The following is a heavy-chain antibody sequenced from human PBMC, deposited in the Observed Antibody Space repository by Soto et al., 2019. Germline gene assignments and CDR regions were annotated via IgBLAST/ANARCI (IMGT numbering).Heavy chain of an antibody. V-gene: IGHV5-51*01. J-gene: IGHJ6*02. Sequence: PGESLKISCKGSGYSFTSYWIGWVRQMPGKGLEWMGIIYPGDSDTRYSPSFQGQVTISADKSISTAYLQWSSLKASDTAMYYCARQNRQLGFYYYGMDVWGQGTTVTVSS. CDR2: IYPGDSDT. CDR3: ARQNRQLGFYYYGMDV. D-gene: IGHD6-6*01. CDR1: GYSFTSYW.